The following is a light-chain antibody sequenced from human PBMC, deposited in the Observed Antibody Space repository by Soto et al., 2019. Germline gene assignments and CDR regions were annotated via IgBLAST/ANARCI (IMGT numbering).Light chain of an antibody. V-gene: IGKV1-39*01. CDR3: QQSYSTTPD. Sequence: DIQMTQSPSSLSASVGDRVTITCRASQSIRSYLNWYQQKPGKAPKLLIYAASSLQSAVPSRFSGSGSVTDFNLAISSLQPDDGATYYCQQSYSTTPDFGQGTKLE. CDR2: AAS. J-gene: IGKJ2*01. CDR1: QSIRSY.